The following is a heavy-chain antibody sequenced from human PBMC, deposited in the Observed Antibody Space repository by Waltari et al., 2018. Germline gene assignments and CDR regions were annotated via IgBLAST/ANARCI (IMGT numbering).Heavy chain of an antibody. Sequence: QVHLQQWGAGLLRPSETLSLICGVDGGSLRGFYWGWVSQPPGKGLEWIGEINHSPNSNYNPSLRSRVHMSIDTSQNQFSLQLTSVTAADTGVYYCVRLEDCTGPGGNCYSGAPFAVDVWGQGTTVTVPS. D-gene: IGHD2-8*02. J-gene: IGHJ6*02. CDR1: GGSLRGFY. CDR3: VRLEDCTGPGGNCYSGAPFAVDV. CDR2: INHSPNS. V-gene: IGHV4-34*01.